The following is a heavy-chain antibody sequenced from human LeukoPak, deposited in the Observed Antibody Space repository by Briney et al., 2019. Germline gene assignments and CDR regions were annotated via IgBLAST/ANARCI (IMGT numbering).Heavy chain of an antibody. CDR1: GGSISSYY. J-gene: IGHJ4*02. D-gene: IGHD6-19*01. CDR3: ARDVSGWFHFDY. CDR2: IYYSGST. V-gene: IGHV4-59*01. Sequence: SETLSLTCTVSGGSISSYYWSWIRQPPGKGLEWIGYIYYSGSTNYNPSLKSRVTISLDTSKNQFSLKLSSVTAADTAVYYCARDVSGWFHFDYWGQGILVTVSS.